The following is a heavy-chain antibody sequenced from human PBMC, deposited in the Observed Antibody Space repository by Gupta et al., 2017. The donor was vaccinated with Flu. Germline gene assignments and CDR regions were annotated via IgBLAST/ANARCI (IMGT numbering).Heavy chain of an antibody. CDR2: IYPADSDT. J-gene: IGHJ4*02. Sequence: EVQLVQSGAAVKKPGESLRISCKASGYSFTTYWIGWVRQMPGKGLEWMGIIYPADSDTKYSPSFQGQVTISVDKSISTADLQWSSLKASDTAMYYCARQVIYGSGIGYWGQGTLVTVSS. V-gene: IGHV5-51*01. D-gene: IGHD3-10*01. CDR1: GYSFTTYW. CDR3: ARQVIYGSGIGY.